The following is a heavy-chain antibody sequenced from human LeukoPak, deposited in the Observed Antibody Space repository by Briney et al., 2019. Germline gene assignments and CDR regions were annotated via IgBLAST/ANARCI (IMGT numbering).Heavy chain of an antibody. CDR1: GFTLSTNY. V-gene: IGHV3-33*08. Sequence: PGGSLRLSCAASGFTLSTNYVSWVRQAPGKGLEWVAVIWYDGSSKHYADSVKGRFTISRDNSKNTLYLQMNSLRAEDTAVYYCARELPPVVRYYFDYWGQGTLVTVSS. D-gene: IGHD3-22*01. CDR3: ARELPPVVRYYFDY. CDR2: IWYDGSSK. J-gene: IGHJ4*02.